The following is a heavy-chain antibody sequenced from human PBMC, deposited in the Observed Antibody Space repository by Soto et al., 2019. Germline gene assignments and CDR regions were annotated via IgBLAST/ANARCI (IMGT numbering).Heavy chain of an antibody. CDR3: AKDLTFGGVIVSNGMDV. J-gene: IGHJ6*02. CDR1: GFTFSSYG. Sequence: QVQLVESGGGVVQPGRSLRLSCAASGFTFSSYGMHWVRQAPGKGLEWVAVISYDGSNKYYADSVKGRFTISRDNSKNSLYLQMHSLRAEDTAVYYCAKDLTFGGVIVSNGMDVWGQGTTVTVSS. D-gene: IGHD3-16*02. V-gene: IGHV3-30*18. CDR2: ISYDGSNK.